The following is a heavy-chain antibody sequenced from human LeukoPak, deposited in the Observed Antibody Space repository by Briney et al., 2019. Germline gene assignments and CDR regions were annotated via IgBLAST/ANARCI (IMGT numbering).Heavy chain of an antibody. Sequence: PGGSLRLSCAASGVTFSSYSMNWVRQAPGKGLEWVSSISSSSSYIYYADSVKGRFTISRDNAKNSLYLQMNSLRAEDTAVYYCARDSSQGSGSYDYWGQGTLVTVSS. D-gene: IGHD3-10*01. CDR1: GVTFSSYS. CDR3: ARDSSQGSGSYDY. V-gene: IGHV3-21*01. J-gene: IGHJ4*02. CDR2: ISSSSSYI.